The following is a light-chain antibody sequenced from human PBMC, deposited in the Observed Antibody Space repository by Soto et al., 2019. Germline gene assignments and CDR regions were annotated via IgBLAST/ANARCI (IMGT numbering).Light chain of an antibody. Sequence: IVLTQSPATLSLSPVERATLSCRASQSISNYLAWYQQKPGQAPRLLIYHASNRASGIPARFSGSGSGTDFTLTISSLEPEDFAVYYCQQYGSSPLITFGQGTRLEIK. V-gene: IGKV3-11*01. J-gene: IGKJ5*01. CDR3: QQYGSSPLIT. CDR2: HAS. CDR1: QSISNY.